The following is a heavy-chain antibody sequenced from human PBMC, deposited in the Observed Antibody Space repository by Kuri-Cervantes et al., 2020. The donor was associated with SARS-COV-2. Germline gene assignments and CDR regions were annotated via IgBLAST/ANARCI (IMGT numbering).Heavy chain of an antibody. CDR1: GFTFRSYW. D-gene: IGHD3-16*01. V-gene: IGHV3-7*01. Sequence: GESLKISCAASGFTFRSYWMSWVRQAPGKGLEWVANIKQDGSEKYYVDSVKGRFTISRDNAKNSLYLQMNSLRAEDTAVYYCAKDGGLQEGPDAFDIWGQGTMVTVSS. CDR2: IKQDGSEK. CDR3: AKDGGLQEGPDAFDI. J-gene: IGHJ3*02.